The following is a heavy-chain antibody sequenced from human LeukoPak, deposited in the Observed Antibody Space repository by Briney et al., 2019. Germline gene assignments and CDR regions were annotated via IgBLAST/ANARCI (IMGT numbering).Heavy chain of an antibody. Sequence: SETLSLTCTVSGGSISNYYWSWIRQPPGKGLEWIGYIYYSGSTNYNPSLKSRVNISVDTSKNQFSLKLSSVTAADTAVYYCARRSSIAAAGTGAFDIWGQGTMVTVSS. V-gene: IGHV4-59*08. CDR2: IYYSGST. CDR1: GGSISNYY. J-gene: IGHJ3*02. CDR3: ARRSSIAAAGTGAFDI. D-gene: IGHD6-13*01.